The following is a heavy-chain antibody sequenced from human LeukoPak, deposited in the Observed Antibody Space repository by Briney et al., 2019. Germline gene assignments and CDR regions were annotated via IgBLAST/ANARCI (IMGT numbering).Heavy chain of an antibody. D-gene: IGHD5/OR15-5a*01. CDR2: ISYDGSNK. CDR1: GFTFSSYA. CDR3: ARDDPPIVS. V-gene: IGHV3-30-3*01. Sequence: GRSLRLSCAASGFTFSSYAMHWVRQAPGKGLEWVAVISYDGSNKYYADSVKGRFTISRDNSKNTLYLQMNSLRAEDTAVYYCARDDPPIVSWGQGTLVTASS. J-gene: IGHJ4*02.